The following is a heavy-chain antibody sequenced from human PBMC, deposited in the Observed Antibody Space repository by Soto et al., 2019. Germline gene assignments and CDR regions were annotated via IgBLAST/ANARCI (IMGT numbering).Heavy chain of an antibody. CDR1: GFTFRTYA. CDR3: ARAGGDDGTTNCFDP. Sequence: QAQLEESGGGVVQPGGSLRLSCAASGFTFRTYAMHWVRQAPGNGLEWVAVISYDGNNKYYADSVKGRFTVSRENSTNALEVQMGSIRVEGTAVSYCARAGGDDGTTNCFDPWGQGTLVKVS. CDR2: ISYDGNNK. J-gene: IGHJ5*02. D-gene: IGHD2-2*01. V-gene: IGHV3-30-3*01.